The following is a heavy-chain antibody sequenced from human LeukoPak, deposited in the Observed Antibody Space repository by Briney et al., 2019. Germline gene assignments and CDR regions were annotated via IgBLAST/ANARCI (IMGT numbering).Heavy chain of an antibody. CDR1: GGSISSSSYY. V-gene: IGHV4-39*07. CDR2: IYYSGST. J-gene: IGHJ3*01. Sequence: SETLSLTCTVSGGSISSSSYYWGCIRQPPGKGLEWIGGIYYSGSTYYNPSLKSRVTISVDTSKNQFSLKLRSVTAADTAVYYCARTSSSNWYNERGAFDVWGQGTMVTVSS. CDR3: ARTSSSNWYNERGAFDV. D-gene: IGHD6-13*01.